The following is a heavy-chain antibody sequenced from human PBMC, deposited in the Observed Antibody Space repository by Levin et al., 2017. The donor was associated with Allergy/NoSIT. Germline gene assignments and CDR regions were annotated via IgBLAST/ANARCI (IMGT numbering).Heavy chain of an antibody. J-gene: IGHJ6*02. CDR1: GFNFNDYT. CDR3: ARDRKDFWGDSFFGLEGHDYCGLDV. V-gene: IGHV3-69-1*02. CDR2: INGRSSGI. Sequence: PGESLKISCVASGFNFNDYTMTWVRQPPGKGLEWISYINGRSSGIDYADSVKGRFTISRDNAANSLFLEMNSLRAEDSAIYYCARDRKDFWGDSFFGLEGHDYCGLDVWGQGTTVTVSS. D-gene: IGHD3-3*01.